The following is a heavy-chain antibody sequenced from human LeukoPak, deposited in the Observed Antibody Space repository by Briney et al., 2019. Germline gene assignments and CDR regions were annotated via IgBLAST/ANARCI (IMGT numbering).Heavy chain of an antibody. CDR1: GGSISSFY. D-gene: IGHD2-21*02. V-gene: IGHV4-59*01. CDR3: ARAYCVGDCTVLHIYFDN. J-gene: IGHJ4*02. CDR2: IYFSGST. Sequence: SETLSLTCTVSGGSISSFYWSWFYWGWIRQPPGKGLEWIGYIYFSGSTNYNPSLKSRVTISVDTSKNQFSLKLSSVTAADTAVYYCARAYCVGDCTVLHIYFDNWGQGTLVTVSS.